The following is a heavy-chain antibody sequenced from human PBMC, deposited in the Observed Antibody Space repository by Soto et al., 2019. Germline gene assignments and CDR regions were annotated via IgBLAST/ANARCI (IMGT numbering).Heavy chain of an antibody. V-gene: IGHV3-23*04. CDR1: GFTFSSYA. J-gene: IGHJ4*02. CDR2: SSGSGGSP. Sequence: EVQLVESGGGLVKPGGSLRLSCAASGFTFSSYAMSWVRQAPGMGLEWVSASSGSGGSPYYADSVKGRFTISRDKSKNTLDLQMNSLRAEDTAVYYCAKDPSVVPAAWCDYWGQGTLVIVSS. D-gene: IGHD2-2*01. CDR3: AKDPSVVPAAWCDY.